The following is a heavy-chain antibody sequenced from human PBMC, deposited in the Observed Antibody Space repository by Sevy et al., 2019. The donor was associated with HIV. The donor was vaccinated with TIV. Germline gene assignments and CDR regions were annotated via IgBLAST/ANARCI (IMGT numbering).Heavy chain of an antibody. V-gene: IGHV4-59*08. Sequence: SESLSLTCTVSGGSITSLYWNWIRQPPGKGLEWIANIYYNGHINYNPSLKSRVTLSLDTSKNQFSLRLSSVTAAYTAMYYCAGENAWGRVYSRGQGTLVTVSS. CDR2: IYYNGHI. J-gene: IGHJ5*01. CDR3: AGENAWGRVYS. CDR1: GGSITSLY. D-gene: IGHD1-26*01.